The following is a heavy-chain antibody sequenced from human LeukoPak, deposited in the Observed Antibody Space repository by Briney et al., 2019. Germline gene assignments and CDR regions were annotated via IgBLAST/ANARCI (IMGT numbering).Heavy chain of an antibody. CDR2: ISGSGGST. D-gene: IGHD1-26*01. J-gene: IGHJ6*03. Sequence: PGGSLRLSCAASGFTFSSYAMSWVRQAPGKGLVWVSSISGSGGSTNYADSVKGRFTISRDNSKNTLYLQMNSLRGEDTAVYYCASQGGANYYYYYMDVWGKGTTVTVSS. V-gene: IGHV3-23*01. CDR1: GFTFSSYA. CDR3: ASQGGANYYYYYMDV.